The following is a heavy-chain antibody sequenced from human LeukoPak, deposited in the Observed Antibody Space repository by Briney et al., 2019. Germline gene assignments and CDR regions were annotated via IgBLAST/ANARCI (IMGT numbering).Heavy chain of an antibody. CDR1: GFPFRNYA. Sequence: GGSLRLSCAASGFPFRNYAMHWVRQARRRGLEWVAVRSYDGSNKYYADSVKGRFTISRDNSKDTLYLQMNSLRAEDTAVYCCAREPYSSARIDYGGEGTLVTVSS. D-gene: IGHD6-19*01. CDR3: AREPYSSARIDY. CDR2: RSYDGSNK. J-gene: IGHJ4*02. V-gene: IGHV3-30*04.